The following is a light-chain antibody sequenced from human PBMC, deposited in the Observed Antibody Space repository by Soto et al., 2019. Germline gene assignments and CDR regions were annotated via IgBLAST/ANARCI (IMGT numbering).Light chain of an antibody. CDR1: QSISSF. Sequence: DIQMTQSPSSLSASVGDRVSITCRASQSISSFLNWYQQKAGKAPKLLIYAASSLQSGVPSRFSGSGSGTDFTLTFSSLQPEDFASYYCQQYDSSPRTFGQGTKVDIK. J-gene: IGKJ1*01. V-gene: IGKV1-39*01. CDR2: AAS. CDR3: QQYDSSPRT.